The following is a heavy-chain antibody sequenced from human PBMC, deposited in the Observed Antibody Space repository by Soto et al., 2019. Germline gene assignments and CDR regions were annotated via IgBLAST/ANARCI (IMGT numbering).Heavy chain of an antibody. CDR3: ARNIKYYYGSGSFYYFDY. D-gene: IGHD3-10*01. CDR2: IYHSGST. Sequence: QLQLQESGSGLVKPSQTLSLTCAVSGGSISSGGYSWSWIRQPPGKGLEWIGYIYHSGSTYYNPSLKSRVPISVDRSKNQFSLKLRSVTAADTAVYYCARNIKYYYGSGSFYYFDYWGQGTLVTVSS. CDR1: GGSISSGGYS. V-gene: IGHV4-30-2*01. J-gene: IGHJ4*02.